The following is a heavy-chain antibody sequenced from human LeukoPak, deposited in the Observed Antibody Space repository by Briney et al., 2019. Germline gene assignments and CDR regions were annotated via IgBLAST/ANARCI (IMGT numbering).Heavy chain of an antibody. CDR3: ARDGYYDILTGYYFQWTPCYFDY. CDR1: GYTFTSYG. Sequence: ASVKVSCKASGYTFTSYGISWVRQAPGQGLEWMGWISAYNGNTNYAQKLQGRVTMTTDTSTSTAYMELRNLRSDDTAVYYCARDGYYDILTGYYFQWTPCYFDYWGQGTLVTISS. CDR2: ISAYNGNT. D-gene: IGHD3-9*01. J-gene: IGHJ4*02. V-gene: IGHV1-18*01.